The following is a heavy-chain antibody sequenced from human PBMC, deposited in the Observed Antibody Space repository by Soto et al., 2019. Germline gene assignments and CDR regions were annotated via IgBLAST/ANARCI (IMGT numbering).Heavy chain of an antibody. Sequence: SETLSLTCTVSGASVSSGDYYWSSIRQSPGKGLEWIGYIYYSGDSYYNPSLKGRLTISIDTSKNQFSLILNSVAVADTAIYYCVGTGTTDDYWGRGTLVTVSS. CDR3: VGTGTTDDY. V-gene: IGHV4-30-4*08. D-gene: IGHD4-17*01. J-gene: IGHJ4*02. CDR2: IYYSGDS. CDR1: GASVSSGDYY.